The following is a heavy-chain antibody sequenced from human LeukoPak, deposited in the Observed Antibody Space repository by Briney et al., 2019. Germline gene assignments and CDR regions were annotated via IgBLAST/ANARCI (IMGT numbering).Heavy chain of an antibody. Sequence: SVKVSCKASGGTFSSYAISWVRQAPGQGLEWMGGIIPIFGTANYAQKFQGRVTITADKSTSTAYMELSSLRSEDTAVYYCARDLWYSSSSRWFDPWGQGTLVTVSS. J-gene: IGHJ5*02. D-gene: IGHD6-6*01. CDR2: IIPIFGTA. CDR1: GGTFSSYA. CDR3: ARDLWYSSSSRWFDP. V-gene: IGHV1-69*06.